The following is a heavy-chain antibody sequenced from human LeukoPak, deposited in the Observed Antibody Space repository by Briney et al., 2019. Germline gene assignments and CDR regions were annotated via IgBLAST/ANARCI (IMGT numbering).Heavy chain of an antibody. CDR2: INPSGGST. D-gene: IGHD1-26*01. Sequence: ASVKVSCKASGYMFTSYGISWVRQAPGQGLEWMGIINPSGGSTSYAQKFQGRVTMTRDMSTSTVYMELSSLRSEDTAVYYCATEGSVVGARGAFDIWGQGTMVTVSS. CDR1: GYMFTSYG. V-gene: IGHV1-46*01. J-gene: IGHJ3*02. CDR3: ATEGSVVGARGAFDI.